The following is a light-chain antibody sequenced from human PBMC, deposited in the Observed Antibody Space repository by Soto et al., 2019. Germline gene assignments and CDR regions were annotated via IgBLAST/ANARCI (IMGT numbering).Light chain of an antibody. CDR3: SSYSISTAYL. CDR2: EVS. J-gene: IGLJ1*01. Sequence: QSVLTQPASVSGSPGQSITISCTGTISACGGYNYVSWYQLHRGKAPSLMNFEVSNRPSGVFYRFSGSKTGNTASLTISGLQAEDEADYFCSSYSISTAYLFGTRTKVTVL. CDR1: ISACGGYNY. V-gene: IGLV2-14*01.